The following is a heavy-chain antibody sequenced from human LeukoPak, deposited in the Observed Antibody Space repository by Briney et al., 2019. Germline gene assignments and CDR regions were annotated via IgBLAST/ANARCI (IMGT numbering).Heavy chain of an antibody. J-gene: IGHJ4*02. CDR1: GGSISSYY. D-gene: IGHD2-21*01. V-gene: IGHV4-59*01. Sequence: SETLSLTCTVSGGSISSYYWSWIRQPPGKGLEWIGYIYYSGSTNYNPSLKSRVTISVDTSKNQFSLKLSSVTAADTAVYYCASIATHFDYWGQGTLVTVSS. CDR2: IYYSGST. CDR3: ASIATHFDY.